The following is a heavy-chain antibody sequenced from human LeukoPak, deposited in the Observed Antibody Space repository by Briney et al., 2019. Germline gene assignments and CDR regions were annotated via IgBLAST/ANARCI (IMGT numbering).Heavy chain of an antibody. CDR3: AHLNTYLHYSFDS. D-gene: IGHD3-16*01. CDR1: GFSLSSSTGVA. V-gene: IGHV2-5*01. CDR2: IYWNDDK. J-gene: IGHJ4*02. Sequence: SGPTLVKPTQTLTLTCTFSGFSLSSSTGVAVGWIRQPPGKALEWLAHIYWNDDKKYSPSLMSRLTITKDSSKNQVVLTMTNMDPVDTATYYCAHLNTYLHYSFDSWGQGTLVTVSS.